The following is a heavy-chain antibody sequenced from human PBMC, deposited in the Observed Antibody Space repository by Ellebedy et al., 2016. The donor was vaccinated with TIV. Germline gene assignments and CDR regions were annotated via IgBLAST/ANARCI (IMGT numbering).Heavy chain of an antibody. CDR3: ARHGRGMDV. V-gene: IGHV3-30*03. Sequence: PGGSLRLSCTASGFTFSTYGMHWVRQAPGKGLEWVGVISYHGTNKYYADSVKGRFTISRDNSKNTLYLQMNSLRAEDTAVYYCARHGRGMDVWGQGTTVTVSS. J-gene: IGHJ6*02. CDR1: GFTFSTYG. CDR2: ISYHGTNK.